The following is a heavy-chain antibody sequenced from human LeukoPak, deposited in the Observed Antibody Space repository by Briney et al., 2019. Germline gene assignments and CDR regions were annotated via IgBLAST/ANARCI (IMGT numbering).Heavy chain of an antibody. J-gene: IGHJ4*02. CDR2: IKSKTDGGTT. CDR1: GFTFSNAW. CDR3: TTAPAAYTFDY. V-gene: IGHV3-15*01. Sequence: NSGGSLRLSCAASGFTFSNAWMSWVRQAPGKGLEWVGRIKSKTDGGTTEYAAPVKGRFTISRDDSKNTLYLQMNSLKTEDTVVYYCTTAPAAYTFDYWGQGTLVTVSS. D-gene: IGHD2-2*01.